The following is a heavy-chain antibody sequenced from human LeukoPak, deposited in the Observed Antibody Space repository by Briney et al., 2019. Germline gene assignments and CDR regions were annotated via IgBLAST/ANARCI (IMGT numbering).Heavy chain of an antibody. CDR2: TSRGASRT. V-gene: IGHV3-74*01. Sequence: GGSLRLSCAASGFTFSNHWMHWVRQAPGKGLMWVSRTSRGASRTDYADSVKGRFTISRDDAKNTLYLQVNSLRVEDTGVYFCARGGSDTAMAHDYWGQGILVTVSS. J-gene: IGHJ4*02. CDR3: ARGGSDTAMAHDY. CDR1: GFTFSNHW. D-gene: IGHD5-18*01.